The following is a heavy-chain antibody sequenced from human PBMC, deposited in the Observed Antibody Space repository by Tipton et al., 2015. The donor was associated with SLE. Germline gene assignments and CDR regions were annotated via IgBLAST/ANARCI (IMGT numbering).Heavy chain of an antibody. J-gene: IGHJ4*02. CDR3: AKFEKTTDFYLDS. CDR1: GFTFSIYA. Sequence: SLRVSCATPGFTFSIYALSWVRRAPGKGLEWVSAISGGGGSTYYADFVKGRFSISIDKSKKTLFLQMNSLRVDDTATYYCAKFEKTTDFYLDSWGQGTLVSVSS. V-gene: IGHV3-23*01. D-gene: IGHD1/OR15-1a*01. CDR2: ISGGGGST.